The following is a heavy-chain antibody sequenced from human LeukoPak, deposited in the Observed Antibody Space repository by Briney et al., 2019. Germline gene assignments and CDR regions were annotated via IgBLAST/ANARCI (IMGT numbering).Heavy chain of an antibody. CDR3: ARDRGSGLPNAFFDY. Sequence: ASVTVSCKASGGTFSSYAISWVRQAPGQGLEWMGRIIPILGIANYAQKFQGRVTITADKSTSTAYMELSSLRSEDTAVYYCARDRGSGLPNAFFDYWGQGTLVTVSS. V-gene: IGHV1-69*10. CDR1: GGTFSSYA. J-gene: IGHJ4*02. D-gene: IGHD3-10*01. CDR2: IIPILGIA.